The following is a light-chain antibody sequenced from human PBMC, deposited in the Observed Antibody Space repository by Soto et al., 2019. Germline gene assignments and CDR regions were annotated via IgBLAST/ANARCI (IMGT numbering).Light chain of an antibody. V-gene: IGKV1-5*01. Sequence: DIQMTQSPSTLSASVGDRVTTTCRASQSISSWLAWYQQKPGKAPKLLIYDASSLESGVPSRFSGSGSGTEFTLTISSLQPDDFATYYCQQYNSYSPFGQGTKV. CDR3: QQYNSYSP. J-gene: IGKJ1*01. CDR1: QSISSW. CDR2: DAS.